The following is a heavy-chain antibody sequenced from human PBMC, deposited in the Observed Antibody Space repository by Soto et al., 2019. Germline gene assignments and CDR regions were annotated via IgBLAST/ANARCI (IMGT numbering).Heavy chain of an antibody. CDR1: ASIFKGHG. CDR2: IRYDGSDE. D-gene: IGHD1-26*01. Sequence: QVQLVESGGGVVQPGGSLRLSCAASASIFKGHGMHWVRQAPGKGLEWVAIIRYDGSDEHYGDSVKGRFTISRDNSKNMLYLQINSLRADDTAVYYCARDGVGATTFFGYLTYWGQGTLVTVSS. CDR3: ARDGVGATTFFGYLTY. V-gene: IGHV3-33*08. J-gene: IGHJ4*02.